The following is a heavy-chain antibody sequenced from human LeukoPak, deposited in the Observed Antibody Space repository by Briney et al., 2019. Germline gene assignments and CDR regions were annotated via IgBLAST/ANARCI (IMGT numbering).Heavy chain of an antibody. V-gene: IGHV3-74*01. D-gene: IGHD6-19*01. J-gene: IGHJ3*02. Sequence: GGSVRLSCAASGFTFSSYWMHWVRQAPGKGLVWVSRINTDESSTSYADSVKGRFTISRDNAKNMLYVQMKSLRAEDTAVYYCARHSLSGWYDAFDIWGQGTMVTVSS. CDR3: ARHSLSGWYDAFDI. CDR2: INTDESST. CDR1: GFTFSSYW.